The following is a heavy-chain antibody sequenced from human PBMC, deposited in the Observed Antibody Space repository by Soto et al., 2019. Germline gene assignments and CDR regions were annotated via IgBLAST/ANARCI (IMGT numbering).Heavy chain of an antibody. CDR3: AREPVWLRRFYYYYGMDV. Sequence: GGSLRLSCAASGFTFSSYWMSWVRQAPGKGLEWVANIKQDGSEKYYVDSVKGRFTISRDNAKNSLYLQMNSLRAEDTAVYYCAREPVWLRRFYYYYGMDVWGQGTTVTVSS. J-gene: IGHJ6*02. V-gene: IGHV3-7*05. D-gene: IGHD5-12*01. CDR2: IKQDGSEK. CDR1: GFTFSSYW.